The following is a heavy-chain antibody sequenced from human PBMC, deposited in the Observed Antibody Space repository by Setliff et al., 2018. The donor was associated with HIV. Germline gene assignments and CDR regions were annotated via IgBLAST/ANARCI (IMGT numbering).Heavy chain of an antibody. CDR1: GGSISGGGYY. D-gene: IGHD6-13*01. CDR2: IYYSGTA. J-gene: IGHJ6*03. Sequence: TLSLTCTVSGGSISGGGYYWTRIRQYPGRGLEWIGYIYYSGTAYYKPSLRSRVTISVDTSMNQFSLKLSSVTAADTAVYYCVGSTIAAAVYYYYYYMDVWGKGTTVTVSS. CDR3: VGSTIAAAVYYYYYYMDV. V-gene: IGHV4-31*03.